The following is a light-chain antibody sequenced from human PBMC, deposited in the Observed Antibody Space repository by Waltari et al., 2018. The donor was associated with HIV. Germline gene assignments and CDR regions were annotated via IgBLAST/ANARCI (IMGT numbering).Light chain of an antibody. Sequence: QSVLTQPPSASGTPWQRVTISCSGSSSKIGSNTVNWYQQLPGTAPKLLIYSNNQRPSGVPVRFSGSKSGTSASLAISGLQSEDEADYYCAAWHDSLNGSWVFGGGTKLTVL. CDR3: AAWHDSLNGSWV. V-gene: IGLV1-44*01. J-gene: IGLJ3*02. CDR2: SNN. CDR1: SSKIGSNT.